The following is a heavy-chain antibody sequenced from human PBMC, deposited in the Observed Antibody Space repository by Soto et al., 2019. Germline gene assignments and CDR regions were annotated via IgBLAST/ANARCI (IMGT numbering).Heavy chain of an antibody. D-gene: IGHD5-18*01. CDR2: ISSDGTTK. Sequence: QVQLVESGGGVVHPGRSLRLSCVASGIDPENYGIHWVRQAPGEGLEWVAVISSDGTTKSYIDSVRGRFTISRDNSRSTVFLQMNSLRREDTAMYYCVKDGGGVRYNYNIRGDSWGQGTQVTVSS. CDR3: VKDGGGVRYNYNIRGDS. J-gene: IGHJ4*02. CDR1: GIDPENYG. V-gene: IGHV3-30*18.